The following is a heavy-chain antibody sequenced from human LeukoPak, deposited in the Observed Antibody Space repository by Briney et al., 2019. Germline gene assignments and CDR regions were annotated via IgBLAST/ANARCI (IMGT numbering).Heavy chain of an antibody. CDR1: GGSISSGSYY. V-gene: IGHV4-61*02. D-gene: IGHD2-2*01. J-gene: IGHJ6*03. Sequence: SETLSLTCTVSGGSISSGSYYWSWIRQPAGKGLEWIGRIYTSGSTNYNPSLKSRVTMSVDTSKNQFSLKLSSVTAADTAVYYCAREDCSSTSCYWGYYYYMDVWGKGTTVTVSS. CDR3: AREDCSSTSCYWGYYYYMDV. CDR2: IYTSGST.